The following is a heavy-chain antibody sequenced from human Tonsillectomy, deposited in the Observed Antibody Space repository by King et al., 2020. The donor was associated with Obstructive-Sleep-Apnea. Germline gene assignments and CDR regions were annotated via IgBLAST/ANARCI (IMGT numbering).Heavy chain of an antibody. V-gene: IGHV3-30-3*01. J-gene: IGHJ3*02. D-gene: IGHD5-12*01. CDR2: ISFDVTNI. Sequence: QLVQSGGGVVQPGRSLRLSCAASGFSFSSYAMHWVRQAPGQGLEWVAFISFDVTNIYYADSVKGRFTISRDNSKNTMYLQLNSLTTEDTAVYYCAKDRGCSGFDFVRLAFDIWGQGTMVTVSS. CDR3: AKDRGCSGFDFVRLAFDI. CDR1: GFSFSSYA.